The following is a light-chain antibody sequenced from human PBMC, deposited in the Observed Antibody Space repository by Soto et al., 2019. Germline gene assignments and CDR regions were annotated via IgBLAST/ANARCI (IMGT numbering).Light chain of an antibody. CDR1: SSDVGGYNY. J-gene: IGLJ1*01. CDR2: DVS. V-gene: IGLV2-14*01. Sequence: QSVLTQPASVSGSPGQSITISCTGTSSDVGGYNYVSWYQQHPGKAPKLMIYDVSNRPSGVSNRFSGSKSGNTASLTISGLQVEDEADYFCSSFTSSMTNVFGSGTKVTVL. CDR3: SSFTSSMTNV.